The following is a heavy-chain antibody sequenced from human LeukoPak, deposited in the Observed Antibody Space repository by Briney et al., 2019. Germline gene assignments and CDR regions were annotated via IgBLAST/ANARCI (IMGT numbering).Heavy chain of an antibody. D-gene: IGHD1-26*01. Sequence: ASVKVSCKASGYTFTSYGISWVRQAPGQGLEWVGWISAYNGNTNYAQKLQGRVTMTTDTSTSTAYMELRSLRSDDTAVYYCARDFTDDGSPYMDVWGKGTTVTVSS. J-gene: IGHJ6*03. CDR2: ISAYNGNT. CDR3: ARDFTDDGSPYMDV. CDR1: GYTFTSYG. V-gene: IGHV1-18*01.